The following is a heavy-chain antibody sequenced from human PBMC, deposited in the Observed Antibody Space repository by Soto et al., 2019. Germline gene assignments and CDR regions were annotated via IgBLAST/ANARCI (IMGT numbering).Heavy chain of an antibody. Sequence: QVQLVQSGAEVKKPGSSVKVSCKASGDTDTNYVISWVRQAPGQGLEWMGGIFPKFGTTYSAQKLQDRLTITADESASTVYMQLSSLRLDDTAVYYCEAEMAFGKLSVVWGQGTTVTVSS. D-gene: IGHD3-16*02. CDR3: EAEMAFGKLSVV. CDR1: GDTDTNYV. CDR2: IFPKFGTT. J-gene: IGHJ6*02. V-gene: IGHV1-69*01.